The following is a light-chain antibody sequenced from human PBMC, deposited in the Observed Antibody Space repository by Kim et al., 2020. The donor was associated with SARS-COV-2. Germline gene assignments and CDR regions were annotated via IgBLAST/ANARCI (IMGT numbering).Light chain of an antibody. J-gene: IGLJ1*01. CDR1: SSDIGSNP. CDR3: ATWDDSLSAYV. V-gene: IGLV1-47*02. CDR2: GSD. Sequence: GQGVTISCSGGSSDIGSNPVYWFQQLPGTAPKLFIFGSDQRPSGVPDRFSGSKSGTSASLAIAGLRSEDEADYYCATWDDSLSAYVFGTGTKVTVL.